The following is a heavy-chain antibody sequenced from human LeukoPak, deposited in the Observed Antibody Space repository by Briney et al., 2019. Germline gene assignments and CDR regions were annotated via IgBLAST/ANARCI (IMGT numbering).Heavy chain of an antibody. Sequence: SETLSLTCTVSGDSFSRNTYSWGWTRQPPGKGLEWIGSIYYTGRTFYNQSLKSRVTISVDTSKNQFSLRLNSVTAADTAVYYCARKEGGYDRGLDYWGQGTLVTVSS. CDR1: GDSFSRNTYS. D-gene: IGHD5-12*01. CDR3: ARKEGGYDRGLDY. V-gene: IGHV4-39*01. J-gene: IGHJ4*02. CDR2: IYYTGRT.